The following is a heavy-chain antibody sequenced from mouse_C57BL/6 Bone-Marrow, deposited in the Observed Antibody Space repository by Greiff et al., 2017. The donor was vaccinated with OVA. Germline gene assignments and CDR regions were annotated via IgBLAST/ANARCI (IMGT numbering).Heavy chain of an antibody. Sequence: QVQLQQSGPELVKPGASVKISCKASGYAFSSSWMNWVKQRPGKGLEWIGRIYPGDGDTNYNGKFKGKATLTADKSSSTAYMQLSSLTSEDSAVYFCARLRTTAYYFNYWGQGTTLTVSS. CDR3: ARLRTTAYYFNY. CDR2: IYPGDGDT. CDR1: GYAFSSSW. V-gene: IGHV1-82*01. D-gene: IGHD1-2*01. J-gene: IGHJ2*01.